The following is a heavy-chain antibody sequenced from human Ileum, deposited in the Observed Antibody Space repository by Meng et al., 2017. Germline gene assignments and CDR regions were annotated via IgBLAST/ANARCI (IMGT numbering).Heavy chain of an antibody. D-gene: IGHD2-2*01. CDR3: ARGRHCSSTTCYLSDS. Sequence: QVHLVQSGSAVRKPGASVKVSCQASGYSFTNYGINWVRQATGKGLDWMGWTSTYNSNRNYAQSLQGRVTMTTDTSTTTAYMELRSLTFDDTAVYYCARGRHCSSTTCYLSDSWGQGTLVTVSS. CDR1: GYSFTNYG. CDR2: TSTYNSNR. V-gene: IGHV1-18*01. J-gene: IGHJ4*02.